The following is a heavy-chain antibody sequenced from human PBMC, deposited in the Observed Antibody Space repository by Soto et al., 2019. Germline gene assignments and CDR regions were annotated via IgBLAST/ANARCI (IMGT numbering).Heavy chain of an antibody. Sequence: SETLSLTCTVSGGSISSYYWSWTRQPPGKGLEWIGYIYYSGSTNYNPSLKSRVTISVDTSKNQFSLKLSSVTAADTAVYYCASSFPGYSSSWFDPWGQGTLVTVSS. D-gene: IGHD6-13*01. CDR3: ASSFPGYSSSWFDP. V-gene: IGHV4-59*01. CDR1: GGSISSYY. J-gene: IGHJ5*02. CDR2: IYYSGST.